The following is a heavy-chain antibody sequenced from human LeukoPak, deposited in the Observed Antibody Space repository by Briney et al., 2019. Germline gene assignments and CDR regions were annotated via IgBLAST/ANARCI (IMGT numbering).Heavy chain of an antibody. V-gene: IGHV3-23*01. CDR2: FSGSGGST. CDR1: GFTFSSYA. J-gene: IGHJ4*02. Sequence: PGGSLRLSCAASGFTFSSYAMSWVRQAPGKGLEWVSAFSGSGGSTYYADSVKGRFTISRDNSKNTLYLQMNSLRAEDTAVYYCAKDGPLLWFGESFDYWGQGTLVTVSS. CDR3: AKDGPLLWFGESFDY. D-gene: IGHD3-10*01.